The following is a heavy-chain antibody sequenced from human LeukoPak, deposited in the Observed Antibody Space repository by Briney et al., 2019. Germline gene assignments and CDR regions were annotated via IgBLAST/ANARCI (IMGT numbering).Heavy chain of an antibody. CDR2: INPNSGGT. CDR3: ARGSHHVSGWYRGPNHRDY. J-gene: IGHJ4*02. D-gene: IGHD6-19*01. Sequence: ASVKVSCKASGYTFTGYYMHWVRQAPGQGLEWMGWINPNSGGTNYAQKFQGRVTMTRATSISTAYMELSRLRSDDTAVYYCARGSHHVSGWYRGPNHRDYWGQGTLVTVSS. V-gene: IGHV1-2*02. CDR1: GYTFTGYY.